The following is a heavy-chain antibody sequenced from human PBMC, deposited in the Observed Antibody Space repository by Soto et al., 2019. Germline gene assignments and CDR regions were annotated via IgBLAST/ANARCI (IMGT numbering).Heavy chain of an antibody. CDR1: GGSFSGYY. Sequence: SETLSLTCAVYGGSFSGYYWSWIRQPPGKGLEWIGEINHSGSTNYNPSLKSRVTISVDTSKNQFSLKLSSVTAADTAVYYCARVPLYYYDSSPPLYYFDYWGQGTLVTVSS. V-gene: IGHV4-34*01. D-gene: IGHD3-22*01. CDR2: INHSGST. J-gene: IGHJ4*02. CDR3: ARVPLYYYDSSPPLYYFDY.